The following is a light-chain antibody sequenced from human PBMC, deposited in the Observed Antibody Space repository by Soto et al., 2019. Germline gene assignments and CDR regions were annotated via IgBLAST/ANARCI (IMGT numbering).Light chain of an antibody. CDR3: QQRRGT. CDR2: DAS. Sequence: VLTQPPATLSVSPGESATLFSRDSQSGSSSYLAWYQQKPGQAPRLLIYDASDGATGRPARFSGSGSGTDFTLTISSLEPEDFAVYYCQQRRGTFGQGTKVDIK. V-gene: IGKV3D-20*02. J-gene: IGKJ1*01. CDR1: QSGSSSY.